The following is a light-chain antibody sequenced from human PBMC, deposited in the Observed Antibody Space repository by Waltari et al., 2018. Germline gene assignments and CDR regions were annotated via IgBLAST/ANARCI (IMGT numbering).Light chain of an antibody. CDR2: ADT. CDR1: TIANQR. V-gene: IGLV3-21*02. Sequence: SYVLPQPPSVSEAPGQTARITCGGNTIANQRVHWYQQKPGPAPVLVVFADTDRPPGIPDRFSGSTARHTSTLTISRVEDGDEAAYFCQVWDSTNDHHVIFGRGTTLTVL. J-gene: IGLJ2*01. CDR3: QVWDSTNDHHVI.